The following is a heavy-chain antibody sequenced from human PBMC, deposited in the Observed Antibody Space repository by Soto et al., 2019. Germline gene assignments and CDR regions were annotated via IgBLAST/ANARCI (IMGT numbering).Heavy chain of an antibody. D-gene: IGHD1-26*01. CDR2: ISYDGSNK. Sequence: QVQLVESGGGVVQPGRSLRLSCAASGFTFSSYAMHWVRQAPGKGLEWVAVISYDGSNKYYADSVKGRFTISRDNSKKTLDLQMNSLRAEDTAVYYCARAWELGWFDPGGQGTLVTVSS. J-gene: IGHJ5*02. V-gene: IGHV3-30-3*01. CDR1: GFTFSSYA. CDR3: ARAWELGWFDP.